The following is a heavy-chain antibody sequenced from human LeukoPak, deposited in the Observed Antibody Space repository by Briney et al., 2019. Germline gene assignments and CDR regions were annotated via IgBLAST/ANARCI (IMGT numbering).Heavy chain of an antibody. CDR1: GFTFTTYA. D-gene: IGHD6-13*01. V-gene: IGHV3-23*01. CDR2: ISGSGGST. J-gene: IGHJ4*02. CDR3: AKSLAAAGTGY. Sequence: GESLRLSCAASGFTFTTYAMSWVRQAPGKGLEWVSAISGSGGSTYYADSVKGRFTISRDNSKNTLYLQMNSLRAEDTAVYYCAKSLAAAGTGYWGQGTLVTVSS.